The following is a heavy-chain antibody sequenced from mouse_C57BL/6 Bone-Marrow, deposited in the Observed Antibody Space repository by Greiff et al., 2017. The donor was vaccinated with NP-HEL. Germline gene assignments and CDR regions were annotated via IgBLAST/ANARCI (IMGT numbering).Heavy chain of an antibody. CDR3: ARGDYGSSYWYFDV. V-gene: IGHV1-22*01. CDR1: GYTFTDYN. D-gene: IGHD1-1*01. CDR2: INPNNGGT. Sequence: VQLKQSGPELVKPGASVKMSCKASGYTFTDYNMHWVKQSHGKSLEWIGYINPNNGGTSYNQKFKGKATLTVNKSSSTAYMELRSLTSEDSAVYYCARGDYGSSYWYFDVWGTGTTVTVSS. J-gene: IGHJ1*03.